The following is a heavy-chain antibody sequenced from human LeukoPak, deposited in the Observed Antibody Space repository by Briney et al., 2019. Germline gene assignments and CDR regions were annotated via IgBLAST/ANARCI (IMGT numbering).Heavy chain of an antibody. D-gene: IGHD4-11*01. CDR3: ARLSDPSKSPGPLDI. Sequence: ASVKVSCKASGDTFNSVALSWVRLAPGQGLEWMGGIIPIFGTANYAQRFLGRVTTTSDESTSTAYMEINSLTSEDTAVYYCARLSDPSKSPGPLDIWGKGTTVTVSS. CDR1: GDTFNSVA. V-gene: IGHV1-69*01. CDR2: IIPIFGTA. J-gene: IGHJ6*04.